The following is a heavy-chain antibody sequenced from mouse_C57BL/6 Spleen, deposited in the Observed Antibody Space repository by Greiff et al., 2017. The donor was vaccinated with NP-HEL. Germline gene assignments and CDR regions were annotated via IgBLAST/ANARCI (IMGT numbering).Heavy chain of an antibody. Sequence: EVQLQQSGPELVKPGDSVKISCKASGYSFTGYFMNWVMQSHGKSLEWIGRINPYNGDTFYNQKFTGKATLTVDTSSSTAHMEVRRLTAEDSAVYYCARWSLLGNYVTSWYFDVWGTGTTVTVSS. V-gene: IGHV1-20*01. CDR2: INPYNGDT. CDR1: GYSFTGYF. CDR3: ARWSLLGNYVTSWYFDV. J-gene: IGHJ1*03. D-gene: IGHD2-1*01.